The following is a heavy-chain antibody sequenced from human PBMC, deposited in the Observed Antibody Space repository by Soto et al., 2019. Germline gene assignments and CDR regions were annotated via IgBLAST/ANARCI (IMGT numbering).Heavy chain of an antibody. J-gene: IGHJ5*02. D-gene: IGHD6-19*01. V-gene: IGHV3-74*01. Sequence: SLRLSCAVSGVTFRDYWMHWVRQVPGKGLLWVSRIGPDGTSTKYADSVKGRFTISRSNPENTLYLQMNSLRAEDTGVYYCVREVIAVLGSIRWFDPWGQGTLVTSPQ. CDR3: VREVIAVLGSIRWFDP. CDR1: GVTFRDYW. CDR2: IGPDGTST.